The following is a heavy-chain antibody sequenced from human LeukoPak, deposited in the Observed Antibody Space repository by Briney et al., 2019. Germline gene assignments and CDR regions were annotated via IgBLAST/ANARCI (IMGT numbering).Heavy chain of an antibody. Sequence: GGSLRLSCAASGFTFSTFEMNWVRQAPGKGLEWVSYISSGGGTVYYADSVKDRFTISRDNSKNTLYLQLNSLRAEDTAVYYCARWVTETGNDYWGQGSLVTVSS. CDR2: ISSGGGTV. CDR3: ARWVTETGNDY. J-gene: IGHJ4*02. V-gene: IGHV3-48*03. D-gene: IGHD4-11*01. CDR1: GFTFSTFE.